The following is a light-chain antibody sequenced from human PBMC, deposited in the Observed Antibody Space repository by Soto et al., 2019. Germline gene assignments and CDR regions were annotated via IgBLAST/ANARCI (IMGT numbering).Light chain of an antibody. CDR3: QQGYSSPIS. CDR2: TAS. Sequence: DIQMTQSPSSLSASVGDRVTITCRASQSISYFLNWYQQKPGKAPTLLFYTASNLQDVVPSRFSDSGSGTDFTLNISSLEPEDFAIYYCQQGYSSPISFGGGTKVEI. V-gene: IGKV1-39*01. CDR1: QSISYF. J-gene: IGKJ4*01.